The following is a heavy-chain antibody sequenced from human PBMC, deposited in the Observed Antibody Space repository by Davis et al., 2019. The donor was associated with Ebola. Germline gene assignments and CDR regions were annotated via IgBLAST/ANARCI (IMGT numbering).Heavy chain of an antibody. CDR1: GGPFNGYY. J-gene: IGHJ3*02. CDR3: AFVGVNTKGDARDI. D-gene: IGHD1-26*01. V-gene: IGHV4-34*01. Sequence: GSLRLSCAVHGGPFNGYYWSWIRQPPGKGLEWIAEIDHSGTTNYNSSLKSRVTISVDTSKNQFSLQLISVTAADTAVYYCAFVGVNTKGDARDIWGQGTKVIVSS. CDR2: IDHSGTT.